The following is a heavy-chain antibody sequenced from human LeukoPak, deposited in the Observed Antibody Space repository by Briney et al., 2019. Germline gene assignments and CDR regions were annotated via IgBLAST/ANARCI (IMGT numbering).Heavy chain of an antibody. CDR2: ISGSGGST. CDR3: AKVVYGSGRYAYWYFDL. D-gene: IGHD3-10*01. CDR1: GFTFSSQT. V-gene: IGHV3-23*01. J-gene: IGHJ2*01. Sequence: GGSLRLSCAASGFTFSSQTMSWVRQAPGKGLEWVSAISGSGGSTYYADSVKGRFTISRDNSKNTLYLQMNSLRAEDTAVYYCAKVVYGSGRYAYWYFDLWGRGTLVTVSS.